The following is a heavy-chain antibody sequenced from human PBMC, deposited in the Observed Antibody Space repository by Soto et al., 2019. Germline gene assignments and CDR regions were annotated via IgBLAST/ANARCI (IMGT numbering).Heavy chain of an antibody. CDR1: GFTFSNYW. D-gene: IGHD2-8*02. V-gene: IGHV3-74*01. CDR3: XXXXLVVAVAPREDF. Sequence: EVQLVESGGGLVQPGESLRLSCAASGFTFSNYWMHWVRQAPGKGLVWVSRIDSDGXRXXXAXXVKGRFTISRDNAKXXXXXXXXXXXXXXXXXXXXXXXXLVVAVAPREDFWGQGTLVTVSS. CDR2: IDSDGXRX. J-gene: IGHJ4*02.